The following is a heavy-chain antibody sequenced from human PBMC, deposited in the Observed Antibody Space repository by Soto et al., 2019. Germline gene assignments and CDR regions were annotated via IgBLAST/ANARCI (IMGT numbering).Heavy chain of an antibody. D-gene: IGHD4-17*01. J-gene: IGHJ4*02. CDR3: AREGIYGDSAFDY. V-gene: IGHV3-33*01. CDR2: IWYDGSNK. Sequence: QVQLVESGGGVVQPGRSLRLSCAASGFTFSSYGMHWVRQAPGKGLEWVAVIWYDGSNKYYADSVKGRFTISRDNSKHTLYLQMNSLRAEDTAVYYCAREGIYGDSAFDYWGQGTLVTVSS. CDR1: GFTFSSYG.